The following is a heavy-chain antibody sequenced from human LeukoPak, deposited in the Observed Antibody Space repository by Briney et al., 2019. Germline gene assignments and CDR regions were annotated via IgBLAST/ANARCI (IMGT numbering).Heavy chain of an antibody. D-gene: IGHD2-2*01. CDR2: ISNSSAYI. J-gene: IGHJ4*02. CDR1: GFTFSGYT. V-gene: IGHV3-21*04. Sequence: GGSLRLSCAASGFTFSGYTMTWVRQAPGKGLEWVSSISNSSAYIYYADSVKGRFTISRDNVQNSLSLQMNSLRAEDTAVCYCARWVCSITRCFYFDYWGQGSLVVVST. CDR3: ARWVCSITRCFYFDY.